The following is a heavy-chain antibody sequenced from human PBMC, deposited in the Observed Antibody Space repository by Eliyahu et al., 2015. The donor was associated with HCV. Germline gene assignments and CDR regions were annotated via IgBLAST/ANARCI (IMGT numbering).Heavy chain of an antibody. J-gene: IGHJ5*02. Sequence: EVQLVESGGGLVKPGGXLRLXCAASGFTFSSXSMNWVRQAPGKGVEWVSSISSSXSYIYYADXVKGRFTISRDNAKNSLYLQMNSLRAEDTAVYYCARERTHYYDSSGYYPWGQGTLVTVSS. CDR2: ISSSXSYI. D-gene: IGHD3-22*01. CDR3: ARERTHYYDSSGYYP. CDR1: GFTFSSXS. V-gene: IGHV3-21*01.